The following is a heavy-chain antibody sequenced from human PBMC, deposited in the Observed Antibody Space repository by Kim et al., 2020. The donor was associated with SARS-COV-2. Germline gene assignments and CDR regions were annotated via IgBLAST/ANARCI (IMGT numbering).Heavy chain of an antibody. D-gene: IGHD6-13*01. J-gene: IGHJ6*02. Sequence: GGSLRLSCAASGFTFSTYSMNWVRQAPGKGLEWVSYISSSSSTIYYADSVKGRFTISRDNAKNSLYLQMNSLRDEDTAVYYCARGVGSSSYYYYGIDVWGQGTTVTVSS. V-gene: IGHV3-48*02. CDR3: ARGVGSSSYYYYGIDV. CDR2: ISSSSSTI. CDR1: GFTFSTYS.